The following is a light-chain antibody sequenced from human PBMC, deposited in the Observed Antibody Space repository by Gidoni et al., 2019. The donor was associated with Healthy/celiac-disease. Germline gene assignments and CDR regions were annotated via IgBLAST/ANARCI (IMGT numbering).Light chain of an antibody. CDR1: QSISSY. J-gene: IGKJ4*01. Sequence: DIQMTQSASSLSASVGDRVTINCRASQSISSYLNWCQQKPGKAPKLLLYAASSLQSGVPSRFSGSGSGAEFTLTISSLQPEDFATYYCQQSYSTPPLTFGGGTKVEIK. CDR3: QQSYSTPPLT. V-gene: IGKV1-39*01. CDR2: AAS.